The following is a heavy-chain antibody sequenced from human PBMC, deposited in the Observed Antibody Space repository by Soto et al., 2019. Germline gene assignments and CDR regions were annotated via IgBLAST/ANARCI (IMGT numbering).Heavy chain of an antibody. Sequence: ASGGTFSSYAISWVRQAPGQGLEWMGGIIPIFGTANYAQKFQGRVTITADKSTSTAYMELSSLRSEDTAVYYCARWINVDTAMAVFYYYYGMDVWGQGTTVTVSS. D-gene: IGHD5-18*01. V-gene: IGHV1-69*06. CDR2: IIPIFGTA. CDR1: GGTFSSYA. CDR3: ARWINVDTAMAVFYYYYGMDV. J-gene: IGHJ6*02.